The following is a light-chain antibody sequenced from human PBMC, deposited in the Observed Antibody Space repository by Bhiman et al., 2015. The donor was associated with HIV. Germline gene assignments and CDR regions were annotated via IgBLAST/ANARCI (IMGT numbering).Light chain of an antibody. Sequence: QFVLTQPPSVSAAPGQKVTVSCSGTTSDIGENYVSWYQKFPDAAPKLLIYDNNRRPSGIPDRFSGSKSGTSASLAITGLQTEDEADYYCQSYDGSLSAVIFGGGTRLTVL. CDR1: TSDIGENY. CDR3: QSYDGSLSAVI. V-gene: IGLV1-51*01. CDR2: DNN. J-gene: IGLJ2*01.